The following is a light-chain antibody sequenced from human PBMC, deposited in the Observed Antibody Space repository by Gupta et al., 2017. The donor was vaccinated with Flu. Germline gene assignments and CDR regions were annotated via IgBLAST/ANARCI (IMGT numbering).Light chain of an antibody. CDR3: ETWDSSLSAWV. J-gene: IGLJ3*02. V-gene: IGLV1-51*02. CDR2: DNN. CDR1: SANIGNNY. Sequence: KVTISCSGSSANIGNNYGSWYQQLPAATPNLLIYDNNKRPSGIPDRCSGSKSGTSATLTITGLQTGDEADYYCETWDSSLSAWVFGGGTRLTVL.